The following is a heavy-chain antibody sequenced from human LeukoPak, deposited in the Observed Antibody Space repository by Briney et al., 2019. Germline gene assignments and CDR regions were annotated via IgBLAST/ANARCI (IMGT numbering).Heavy chain of an antibody. Sequence: QPGGSLRLSCAASGFTFSSYGMHWVRQAPGKGLEWVAVISYDGSNKFYADSVKGRFTISRDNSKNTLYLQMNSLRAEDTAVYYCATGGASLFLDAFDIWGQGTMVTVSS. CDR2: ISYDGSNK. V-gene: IGHV3-30*03. J-gene: IGHJ3*02. CDR3: ATGGASLFLDAFDI. CDR1: GFTFSSYG. D-gene: IGHD2-21*01.